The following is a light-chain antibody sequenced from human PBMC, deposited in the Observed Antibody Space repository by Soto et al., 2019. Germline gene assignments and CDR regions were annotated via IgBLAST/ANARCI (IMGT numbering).Light chain of an antibody. V-gene: IGLV2-23*01. J-gene: IGLJ1*01. CDR1: SSDVGSYNL. CDR3: CSSAGSCEV. CDR2: EDF. Sequence: QSVLTQPASVSGSPGQSITISCTGTSSDVGSYNLVSWYQQHPGKAPKLLIYEDFKRPSGVSNRFSGSKSGNTASLTISGLQPEDEADYYCCSSAGSCEVFGTGTKLTVL.